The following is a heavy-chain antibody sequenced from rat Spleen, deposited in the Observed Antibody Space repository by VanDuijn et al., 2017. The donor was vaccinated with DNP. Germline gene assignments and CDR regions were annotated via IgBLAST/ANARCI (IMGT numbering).Heavy chain of an antibody. CDR2: IKYSGTA. D-gene: IGHD1-2*01. CDR3: ATDQGTITAPFDS. V-gene: IGHV3-1*01. CDR1: GYSITSNY. Sequence: EVQLQESGPGLVKPSQSLSLTCSVTGYSITSNYWGWIRKFPGNKMEWIGHIKYSGTASYHPSLKSRISITRDTSKNQFFLQLSSVTTEDTATYYCATDQGTITAPFDSWGQGVMVTVSS. J-gene: IGHJ2*01.